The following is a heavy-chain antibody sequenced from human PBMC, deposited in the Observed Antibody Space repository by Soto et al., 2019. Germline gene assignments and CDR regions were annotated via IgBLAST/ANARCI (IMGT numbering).Heavy chain of an antibody. CDR3: ATRHGHDIDAYY. CDR1: GGSITGGSISSTTYY. Sequence: SETLSLTCTVSGGSITGGSISSTTYYWGWMRQPPGKGLEWIASFFIGGNTYYNPSLKSRVTTSVDTSKNQFSLKLSSVTAADTAVYFCATRHGHDIDAYYWGQGILVT. V-gene: IGHV4-39*01. D-gene: IGHD3-9*01. CDR2: FFIGGNT. J-gene: IGHJ4*02.